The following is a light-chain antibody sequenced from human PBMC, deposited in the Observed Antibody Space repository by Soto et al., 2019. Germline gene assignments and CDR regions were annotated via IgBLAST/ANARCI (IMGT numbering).Light chain of an antibody. V-gene: IGLV2-14*01. CDR1: SSDVGGYNY. Sequence: QSALTQPASVSGSPGQSITISCTETSSDVGGYNYVSWYQQHPGKAPKLMIYDVSNRPSGVSNRFSGSKSGNTASLTISGLQAEDEADYYCSSYTSSSTRFGTGTKLTVL. CDR3: SSYTSSSTR. J-gene: IGLJ1*01. CDR2: DVS.